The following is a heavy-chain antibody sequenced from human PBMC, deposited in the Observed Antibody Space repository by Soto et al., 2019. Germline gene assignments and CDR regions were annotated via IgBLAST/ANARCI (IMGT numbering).Heavy chain of an antibody. V-gene: IGHV1-24*01. CDR2: FDPEDGET. D-gene: IGHD3-3*01. CDR3: ATAPPDGTFGVVMGPPFYYYMDV. Sequence: ASVKVSCKVSGYTLTELSMHWVRQAPGKGLEWMGGFDPEDGETIYAQKFQGRVTMTEDTSTDTAYMELSSLRSEDTAVYYCATAPPDGTFGVVMGPPFYYYMDVWGKGTTVTVSS. J-gene: IGHJ6*03. CDR1: GYTLTELS.